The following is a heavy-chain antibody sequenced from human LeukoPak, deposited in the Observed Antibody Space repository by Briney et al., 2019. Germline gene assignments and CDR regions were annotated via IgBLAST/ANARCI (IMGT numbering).Heavy chain of an antibody. Sequence: PGGSLRLSCAASGFTFSSYSMNWVRQAPGKGLEWVSYISSSSSTIYYADSVKGRFTISRDNAKNSLYLQMNSLRAEDTAVYYCARDSPIVVVPAADTSAPFQHWGQGTLVTVSS. CDR1: GFTFSSYS. J-gene: IGHJ1*01. CDR3: ARDSPIVVVPAADTSAPFQH. V-gene: IGHV3-48*01. D-gene: IGHD2-2*01. CDR2: ISSSSSTI.